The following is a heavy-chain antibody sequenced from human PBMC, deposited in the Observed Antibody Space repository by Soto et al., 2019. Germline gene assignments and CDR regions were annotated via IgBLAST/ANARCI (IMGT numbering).Heavy chain of an antibody. CDR1: GFTFSRYD. J-gene: IGHJ4*02. D-gene: IGHD2-15*01. CDR2: IGAAGDT. V-gene: IGHV3-13*01. Sequence: VQLVESGGGLVQPGGSLRLSCAASGFTFSRYDMHWVRQVTGKGLEWVSAIGAAGDTYYPGSVKGRFTISRENAKNSLYLQMNSLRAGDTAVYYCARVGLSDCSGGSCYSYDYWGQGTLVTVSS. CDR3: ARVGLSDCSGGSCYSYDY.